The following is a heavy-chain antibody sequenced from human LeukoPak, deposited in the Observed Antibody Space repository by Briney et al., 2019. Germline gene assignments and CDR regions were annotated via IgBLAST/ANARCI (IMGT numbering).Heavy chain of an antibody. V-gene: IGHV3-21*01. Sequence: GGSLRLSCATSGFTFSTYSMNWVRQAPGMGLEWVSSISTSSIYIYYADSVKGRFTISRDNAKNSLYPQMNSLRAEDTAVYYCARGSEVVAAANNWFDPWGQGTLVTVSS. CDR1: GFTFSTYS. CDR2: ISTSSIYI. CDR3: ARGSEVVAAANNWFDP. J-gene: IGHJ5*02. D-gene: IGHD2-2*01.